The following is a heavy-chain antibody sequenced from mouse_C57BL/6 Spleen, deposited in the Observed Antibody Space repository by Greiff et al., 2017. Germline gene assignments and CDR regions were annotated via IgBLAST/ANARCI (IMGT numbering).Heavy chain of an antibody. D-gene: IGHD2-4*01. CDR2: IRNKANNYAT. CDR3: TAPYDYEGWFAY. J-gene: IGHJ3*01. V-gene: IGHV6-6*01. CDR1: GFTFSDAW. Sequence: HLVESGGGLVQPGGSMKLSCAASGFTFSDAWMDWVRQSPEKGLEWVAEIRNKANNYATYYAESVKGRFTISRDDSKSSVYLQMNSIRAEDTGIYYCTAPYDYEGWFAYWGQGTLVTVSA.